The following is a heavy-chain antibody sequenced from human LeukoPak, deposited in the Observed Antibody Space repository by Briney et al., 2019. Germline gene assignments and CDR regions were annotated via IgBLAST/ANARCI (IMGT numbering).Heavy chain of an antibody. D-gene: IGHD6-6*01. CDR3: ARDSNLEYSSSRGLGR. V-gene: IGHV4-4*07. J-gene: IGHJ4*02. CDR2: IYASGST. Sequence: PSETLSLTCTVSGGSISGYYWSWIRQPAGKGLEWIGRIYASGSTYYNPSLKSRVTMSVDTSKNQFSLRLTTVTVADTAVYYCARDSNLEYSSSRGLGRWGQGTLVTVSS. CDR1: GGSISGYY.